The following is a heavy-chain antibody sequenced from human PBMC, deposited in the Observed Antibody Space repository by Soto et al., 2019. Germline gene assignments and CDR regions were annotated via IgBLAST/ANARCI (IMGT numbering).Heavy chain of an antibody. CDR2: ITPSGGST. J-gene: IGHJ4*02. V-gene: IGHV1-46*01. Sequence: QVQLVQSGAEVKKPVASVKVSCKASGYTFTSYYMHWVRQAPGQGLEWMGIITPSGGSTSYAQKFQGRVTMTRDTSTSTVYIELSSLRSEDTAVYYCARGPMKGYFDYWGQGTLVTVSS. CDR3: ARGPMKGYFDY. CDR1: GYTFTSYY.